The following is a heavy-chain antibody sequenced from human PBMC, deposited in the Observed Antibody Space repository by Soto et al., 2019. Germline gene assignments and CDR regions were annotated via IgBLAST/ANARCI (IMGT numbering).Heavy chain of an antibody. J-gene: IGHJ6*02. Sequence: PGGSLRLSCAASGFTFSSYSMNWVRQAPGKGLEWVSSISSSSSYIYYADSVKGRFTISRDNAKNSLYLQMNSLRAEDTAVYYCARPLYRVVTRWAYYYYYGMDVWGQGTTVTVSS. CDR2: ISSSSSYI. D-gene: IGHD2-15*01. CDR3: ARPLYRVVTRWAYYYYYGMDV. CDR1: GFTFSSYS. V-gene: IGHV3-21*01.